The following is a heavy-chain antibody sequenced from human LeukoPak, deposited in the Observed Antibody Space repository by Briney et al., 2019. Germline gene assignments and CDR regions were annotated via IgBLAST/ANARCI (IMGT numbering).Heavy chain of an antibody. V-gene: IGHV3-48*02. CDR2: ISSRSTSI. J-gene: IGHJ4*02. CDR1: GFTFSSYS. CDR3: ARAKDGDDHPGDY. D-gene: IGHD4-17*01. Sequence: TGGSLRLSCAASGFTFSSYSMNWVRQAPGKGLEWVSCISSRSTSIYYANSVRGRFTISRDNAKNSLYLQMNSLRDEDTAVYSCARAKDGDDHPGDYWGQGTLVTVSS.